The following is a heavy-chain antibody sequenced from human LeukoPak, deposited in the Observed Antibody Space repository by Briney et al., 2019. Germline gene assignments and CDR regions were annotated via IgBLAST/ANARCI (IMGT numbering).Heavy chain of an antibody. CDR3: ASGLRNFDY. CDR1: GFTFSSYS. CDR2: IKQDGSEK. V-gene: IGHV3-7*01. Sequence: PGGSLRLSCAASGFTFSSYSMNWVRQAPGKGLEWVANIKQDGSEKYYVDSVKGRFTISRDNAKNSLYLQMNSLRAEDTAVYYCASGLRNFDYWGQGTLVTVS. J-gene: IGHJ4*02. D-gene: IGHD4-17*01.